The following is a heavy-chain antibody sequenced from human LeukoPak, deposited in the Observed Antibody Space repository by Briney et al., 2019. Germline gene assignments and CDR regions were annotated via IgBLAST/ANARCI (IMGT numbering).Heavy chain of an antibody. Sequence: ASVKVSCKASGYNFINCGISWVRQAPGQGLDWMGWISTYNGNSIYAQKFQGRVTLTTDTSTSTGYMDLRSLTSDDTAVYYCARVARTAVGIRYYFDEWGQGTLVSVSS. D-gene: IGHD1-14*01. J-gene: IGHJ4*02. CDR1: GYNFINCG. CDR3: ARVARTAVGIRYYFDE. CDR2: ISTYNGNS. V-gene: IGHV1-18*01.